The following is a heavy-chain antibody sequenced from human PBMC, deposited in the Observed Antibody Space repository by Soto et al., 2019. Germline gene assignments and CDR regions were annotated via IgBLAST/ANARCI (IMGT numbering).Heavy chain of an antibody. CDR2: TYYRSQWYN. CDR1: GDSVTSNSAA. J-gene: IGHJ2*01. D-gene: IGHD2-15*01. CDR3: ARAPIGGWYFDL. V-gene: IGHV6-1*01. Sequence: QEQLQQSGPGLVKPSQTLSLTCAISGDSVTSNSAAWNWIRQSPSRGLEWLGRTYYRSQWYNDYAVSVKSQITLNPHTSKNQFSLQLSSVTPEDTAVYYCARAPIGGWYFDLWGRGTLVTVSS.